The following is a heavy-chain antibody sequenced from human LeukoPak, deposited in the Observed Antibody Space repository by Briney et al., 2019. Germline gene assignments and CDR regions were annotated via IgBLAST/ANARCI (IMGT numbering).Heavy chain of an antibody. CDR3: AKNPQQLVRMVYFDY. CDR1: GFTFSSYW. Sequence: GGSLRLSCAASGFTFSSYWMFWVRQAPGRGLVWVSRINTDGSNTTYADSVKGRFTISRDNAKNTLYLRMNSLRAEDTAVYYCAKNPQQLVRMVYFDYWGQGTLVTVSS. J-gene: IGHJ4*02. CDR2: INTDGSNT. D-gene: IGHD6-13*01. V-gene: IGHV3-74*01.